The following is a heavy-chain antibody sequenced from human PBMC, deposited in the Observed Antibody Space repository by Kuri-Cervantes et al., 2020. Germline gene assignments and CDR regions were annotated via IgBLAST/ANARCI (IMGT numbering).Heavy chain of an antibody. J-gene: IGHJ6*02. Sequence: ASVKVSCKASGYTFTSYDINWVRQATGQGLEWMGWMNPNSGNTGYAQKFQGRVTMTRNTSISTAYMELCSLRSEDTAVYYCARDDGYYYDSSGYYYYYYYGMDVWGQGTTVTVSS. CDR2: MNPNSGNT. CDR1: GYTFTSYD. CDR3: ARDDGYYYDSSGYYYYYYYGMDV. D-gene: IGHD3-22*01. V-gene: IGHV1-8*01.